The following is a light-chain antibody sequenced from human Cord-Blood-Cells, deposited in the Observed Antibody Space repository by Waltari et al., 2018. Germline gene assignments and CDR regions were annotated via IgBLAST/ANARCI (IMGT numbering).Light chain of an antibody. CDR2: GAS. CDR1: QSVSSSY. CDR3: QQYGSSPRT. Sequence: EIVLTQSPGTLSLSPGERATLSCRASQSVSSSYLAWYQQKPGQAPRLLIYGASSRATGIPYRFSGSGSGTDCTLTISRLEPEDLAVYYCQQYGSSPRTFGQGTKVEIK. V-gene: IGKV3-20*01. J-gene: IGKJ1*01.